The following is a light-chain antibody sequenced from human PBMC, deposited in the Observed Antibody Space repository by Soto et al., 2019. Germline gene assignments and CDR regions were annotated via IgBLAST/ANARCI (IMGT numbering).Light chain of an antibody. J-gene: IGKJ3*01. V-gene: IGKV1-5*03. CDR3: QQYHAYST. CDR1: QSVSNC. Sequence: DILMTQSPSTLSASVGDTVIITCRASQSVSNCLAWYQQKPGKAPRLLIYKASTLETGVPSRFSGSGSGTEFTLTITSLQPDDFALYYCQQYHAYSTFGPGTKVDF. CDR2: KAS.